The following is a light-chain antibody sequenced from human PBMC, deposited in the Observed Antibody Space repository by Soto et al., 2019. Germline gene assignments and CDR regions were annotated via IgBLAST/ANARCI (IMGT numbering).Light chain of an antibody. Sequence: DIQMAQSPSSLSASIGDRVTITCRASQTISDFLNWYQQKPGKAPNLLIYAASSLQSGVPSRFSGSGSETEFTLTISSLQPEDFATYYCQQSYSSPFTFGPGTKVDV. CDR1: QTISDF. J-gene: IGKJ3*01. V-gene: IGKV1-39*01. CDR3: QQSYSSPFT. CDR2: AAS.